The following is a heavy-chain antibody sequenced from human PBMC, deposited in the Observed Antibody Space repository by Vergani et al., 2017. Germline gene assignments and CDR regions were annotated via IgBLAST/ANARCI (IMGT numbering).Heavy chain of an antibody. Sequence: QVQLVQSGAEVKKPGDSVKVSCKASGYTFTGYYMHWVRQAPGQGLEWIGWINPNSGGTNYAQKFEGRLTMTRDPSISTAYMELSRLRSDGTAVYYCARGQWLPTLSIDDWGQGTLFTFSS. D-gene: IGHD6-19*01. J-gene: IGHJ4*02. CDR3: ARGQWLPTLSIDD. CDR2: INPNSGGT. CDR1: GYTFTGYY. V-gene: IGHV1-2*02.